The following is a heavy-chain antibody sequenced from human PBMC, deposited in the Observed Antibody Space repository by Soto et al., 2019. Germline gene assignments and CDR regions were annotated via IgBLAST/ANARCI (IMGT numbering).Heavy chain of an antibody. CDR1: GFTFRNYN. CDR3: ARFYYDSSGYLPSPYYYYYGMDV. J-gene: IGHJ6*02. V-gene: IGHV3-48*01. D-gene: IGHD3-22*01. Sequence: PGGSLRLSCAASGFTFRNYNMNWVRQAPGKGLEWVSHISIGGTTIDYADSVKGRFTISRDNAENSLYLQMNSLRAEDTAVYYCARFYYDSSGYLPSPYYYYYGMDVWGQGTTVTVSS. CDR2: ISIGGTTI.